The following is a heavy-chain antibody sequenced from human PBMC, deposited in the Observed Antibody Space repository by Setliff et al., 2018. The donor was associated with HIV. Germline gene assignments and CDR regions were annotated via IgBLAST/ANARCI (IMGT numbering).Heavy chain of an antibody. CDR1: GFTFKNYR. D-gene: IGHD3-10*01. Sequence: PGGSLRLSCATSGFTFKNYRMNWVRQTPGKGLEWVGDIDYRTNIASYADAVRGRFTISRDNSKTTLFLQMNSLRGEDTAIYYCAQIYFGGAHFRWGQGTLVTVSS. J-gene: IGHJ4*02. CDR3: AQIYFGGAHFR. CDR2: IDYRTNIA. V-gene: IGHV3-48*01.